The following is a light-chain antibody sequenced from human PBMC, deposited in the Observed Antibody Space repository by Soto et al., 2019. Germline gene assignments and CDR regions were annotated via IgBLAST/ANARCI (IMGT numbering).Light chain of an antibody. CDR2: AAS. J-gene: IGKJ1*01. CDR3: QQSYTTPRT. V-gene: IGKV1-39*01. Sequence: DIEMTQSPSSLSETVADKVTITCRASQSISSYLHWYQQKPGNAPNLLIYAASTLQSGVPSRFSAFGSETDVTLTISNLQAEDFATYYCQQSYTTPRTFGQGTKVEVK. CDR1: QSISSY.